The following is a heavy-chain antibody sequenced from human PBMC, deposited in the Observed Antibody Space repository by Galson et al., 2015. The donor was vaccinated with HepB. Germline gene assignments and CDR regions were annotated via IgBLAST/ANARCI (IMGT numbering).Heavy chain of an antibody. CDR1: GFTLSNDW. D-gene: IGHD3-16*01. Sequence: SLRLSCAASGFTLSNDWMNWVRHAPGKGLEWVGRIKSRTDGGTTDYAAPVKGRFTISKDDSKNTLYLQMNSLKTEDTAVYYCTLLGRAGTVRYFDLWGRGTLVTVSS. V-gene: IGHV3-15*07. J-gene: IGHJ2*01. CDR2: IKSRTDGGTT. CDR3: TLLGRAGTVRYFDL.